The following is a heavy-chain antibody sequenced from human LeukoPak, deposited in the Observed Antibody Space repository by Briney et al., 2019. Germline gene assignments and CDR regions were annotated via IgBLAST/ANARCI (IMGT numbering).Heavy chain of an antibody. CDR1: GFTFSYNA. D-gene: IGHD3-10*01. Sequence: GGSLRLSCAASGFTFSYNAMAWVRQAPGKGLEWVSGILGSGGSTYYADAVKGRFTISRDNSKNTLYLQMNSLRAEDTAVYYCAREFYYGSGGYFDYWGQGTLVTVSS. V-gene: IGHV3-23*01. CDR2: ILGSGGST. CDR3: AREFYYGSGGYFDY. J-gene: IGHJ4*02.